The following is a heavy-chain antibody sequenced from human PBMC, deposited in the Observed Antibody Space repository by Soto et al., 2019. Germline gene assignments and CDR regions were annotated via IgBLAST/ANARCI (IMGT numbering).Heavy chain of an antibody. V-gene: IGHV3-9*01. CDR1: GFTFDDYA. D-gene: IGHD3-10*01. CDR2: ISRNSGSI. J-gene: IGHJ6*02. Sequence: EVQLVESGGGLVQPGRSLRLSCAASGFTFDDYAMHWVRQAPGKGLEWVSGISRNSGSIDYADSVKGRFTISRDNAKNXLYLQMNSLRAEDTALYYCAKHYYGSGDYYYGMDVWGQGTTVTVSS. CDR3: AKHYYGSGDYYYGMDV.